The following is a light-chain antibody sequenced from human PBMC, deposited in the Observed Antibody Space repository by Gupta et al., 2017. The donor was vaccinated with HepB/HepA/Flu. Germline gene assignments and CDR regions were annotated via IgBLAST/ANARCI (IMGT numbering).Light chain of an antibody. CDR2: LNSDGSH. CDR3: QTWGTGGV. CDR1: SEHSNYA. V-gene: IGLV4-69*01. J-gene: IGLJ3*02. Sequence: QLVLTQSPSASASLGVSVKLTCTLSSEHSNYAIALPQQKPEKGPRYLMKLNSDGSHNKGDGIPDRFSCSSSGPERYLTIASLQAEDEADYYCQTWGTGGVFGGGTKVTVL.